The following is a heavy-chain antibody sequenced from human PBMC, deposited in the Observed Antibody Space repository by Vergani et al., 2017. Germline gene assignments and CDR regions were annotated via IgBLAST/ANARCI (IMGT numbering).Heavy chain of an antibody. Sequence: QVQLQESGPGLVKPSETLSLTCTVSNYSISRGYFWGWIRRPPGQGLEWIASFHHTGMTYNNPSLKSRVTISVDTSKNLISLKLNSVTAADTALYYCARHGGSGNFYHLFDSCGQGTVVTVSS. CDR2: FHHTGMT. V-gene: IGHV4-38-2*02. CDR1: NYSISRGYF. CDR3: ARHGGSGNFYHLFDS. J-gene: IGHJ4*02. D-gene: IGHD2-2*01.